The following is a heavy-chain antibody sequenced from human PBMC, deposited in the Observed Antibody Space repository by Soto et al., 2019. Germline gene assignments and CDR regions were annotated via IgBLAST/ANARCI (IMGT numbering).Heavy chain of an antibody. J-gene: IGHJ5*02. D-gene: IGHD6-13*01. CDR3: ARERPDGSRLDP. CDR2: IYYSGST. V-gene: IGHV4-30-4*01. CDR1: GGSISSGDYY. Sequence: QVQLQESGPGLVKPSQTLSLTCTVSGGSISSGDYYWSWIRQPPGKGLEWIGYIYYSGSTYSNPPLNSRVTISVDTSNNQFSLKLSSVTAADTAVYYCARERPDGSRLDPWGQGTLVTVSS.